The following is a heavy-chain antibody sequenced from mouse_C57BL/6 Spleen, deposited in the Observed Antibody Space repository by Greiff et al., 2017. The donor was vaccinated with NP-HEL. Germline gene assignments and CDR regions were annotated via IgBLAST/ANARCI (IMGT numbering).Heavy chain of an antibody. CDR2: IDPENGDT. V-gene: IGHV14-4*01. Sequence: EVQRVESGAELVRPGASVKLSCTASGFNIKDDYMHWVKQRPEQGLEWIGWIDPENGDTEYASKFQGKATITADTSSNTAYLQLSSLTSEDTAVYYCTYGSSYGYFDVWGTGTTVTVSS. D-gene: IGHD1-1*01. CDR3: TYGSSYGYFDV. J-gene: IGHJ1*03. CDR1: GFNIKDDY.